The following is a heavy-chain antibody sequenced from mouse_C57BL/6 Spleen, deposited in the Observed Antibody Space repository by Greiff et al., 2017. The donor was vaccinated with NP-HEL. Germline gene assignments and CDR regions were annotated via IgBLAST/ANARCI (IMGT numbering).Heavy chain of an antibody. Sequence: EVKLQQSGPELVKPGASVKISCKASGYTFTDYYMNWVKQSHGKSLEWIGDINPNNGGTSYNQKFKGKATLTVDKSSSTAYMELRSLTSEDSAVYYCARLDSSGYTYWGQGTLVTVSA. J-gene: IGHJ3*01. CDR1: GYTFTDYY. D-gene: IGHD3-2*02. V-gene: IGHV1-26*01. CDR3: ARLDSSGYTY. CDR2: INPNNGGT.